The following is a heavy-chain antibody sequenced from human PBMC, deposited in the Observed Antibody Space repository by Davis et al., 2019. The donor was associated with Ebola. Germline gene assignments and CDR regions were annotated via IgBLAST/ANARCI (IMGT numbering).Heavy chain of an antibody. CDR3: VKTRSNWWNDALDM. V-gene: IGHV3-30*04. J-gene: IGHJ3*02. D-gene: IGHD2-8*02. CDR1: GFTFSSYA. CDR2: ISYDGSNK. Sequence: GESLKISCAASGFTFSSYAMHWVRQAPGKGLEWVAVISYDGSNKYYADSVKGRFTISRDNSKNTLYLQMNSLRPEDTAVYYCVKTRSNWWNDALDMWGQGTMVTVSS.